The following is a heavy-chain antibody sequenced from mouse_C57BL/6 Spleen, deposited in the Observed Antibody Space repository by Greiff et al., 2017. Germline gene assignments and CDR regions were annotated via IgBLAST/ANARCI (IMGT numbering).Heavy chain of an antibody. D-gene: IGHD3-3*01. V-gene: IGHV5-17*01. CDR2: ISSGSSTI. CDR3: ARPGDAYYAMDY. CDR1: GFTFSDYG. Sequence: DVQLVESGGGLVKPGGSLKLSCAASGFTFSDYGMHWVRQAPEKGLEWVAYISSGSSTIYYADTVKGRFTISRDNAKNTLFLQMTSLRSEDTAMYYCARPGDAYYAMDYWGQGTSVTVSS. J-gene: IGHJ4*01.